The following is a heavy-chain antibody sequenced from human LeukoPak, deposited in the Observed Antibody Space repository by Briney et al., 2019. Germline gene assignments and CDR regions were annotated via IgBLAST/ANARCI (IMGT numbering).Heavy chain of an antibody. D-gene: IGHD3-16*02. J-gene: IGHJ6*03. CDR3: ARHANYDYVWGSYRNYYYYYMDV. Sequence: SETLSLTCAVYGGSFSGYYWSWIRQPPGKGLEWIGEINHSGSTNYNPSLKSRVTISVDTSKNQFSLKLSSVTAADTAVYYCARHANYDYVWGSYRNYYYYYMDVWGKGTTVTISS. V-gene: IGHV4-34*01. CDR2: INHSGST. CDR1: GGSFSGYY.